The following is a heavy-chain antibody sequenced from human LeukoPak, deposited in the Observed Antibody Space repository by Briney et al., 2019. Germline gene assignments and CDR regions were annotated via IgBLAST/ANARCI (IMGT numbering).Heavy chain of an antibody. CDR1: GFTFSSYS. J-gene: IGHJ4*02. CDR2: ISSSSSYI. V-gene: IGHV3-21*01. Sequence: PGGSLRLSCAASGFTFSSYSMNWVRQAPGKGLEWVPSISSSSSYIYYADSVKGRFAISRDNAKNSLYLQMNSLRAEDTAVYYCARINDFWSGEADYWGQGTLVTVSP. CDR3: ARINDFWSGEADY. D-gene: IGHD3-3*01.